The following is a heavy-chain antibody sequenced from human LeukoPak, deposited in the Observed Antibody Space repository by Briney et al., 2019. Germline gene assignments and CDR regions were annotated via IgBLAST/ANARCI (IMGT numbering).Heavy chain of an antibody. CDR2: IYYSGST. Sequence: SEALSLTCTVSGGSISSYYWSWIRQPPGKGLEWIGYIYYSGSTNYNPSLKSRVTISVDTSKNQFSLKLSSVTAADTAVYYCARLKRGIGAAGTSLRGWFDPWGQGTLVTVSS. CDR1: GGSISSYY. CDR3: ARLKRGIGAAGTSLRGWFDP. J-gene: IGHJ5*02. D-gene: IGHD6-13*01. V-gene: IGHV4-59*01.